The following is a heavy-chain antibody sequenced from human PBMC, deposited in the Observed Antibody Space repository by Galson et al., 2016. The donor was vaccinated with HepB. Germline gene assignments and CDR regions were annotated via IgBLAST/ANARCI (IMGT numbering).Heavy chain of an antibody. CDR3: ARRHEYCPPVGCSVDY. CDR2: DSMDGRRK. Sequence: SLRLSCAASGFASRNYGMHWVRQAPGKGLEWVAADSMDGRRKWYAESVKGRFTISRDNFNNMLFLQMSSRRPDDTAVYYCARRHEYCPPVGCSVDYWGQGSLVSVSS. D-gene: IGHD2/OR15-2a*01. V-gene: IGHV3-30*03. CDR1: GFASRNYG. J-gene: IGHJ4*02.